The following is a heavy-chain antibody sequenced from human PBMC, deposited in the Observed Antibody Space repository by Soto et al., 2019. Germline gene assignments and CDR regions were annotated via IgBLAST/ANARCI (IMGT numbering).Heavy chain of an antibody. CDR1: GGSVSSSDW. D-gene: IGHD5-12*01. CDR2: IYHTGST. CDR3: ARVGGGLHGYNSGGDAFDI. J-gene: IGHJ3*02. Sequence: QVQLQESGPGLVKPSETLSLTCAVSGGSVSSSDWWSWVRQPPGKGLEWIGEIYHTGSTNYNPSIKGGVTISFNNSKDQFSWRLPSVTAADTAGYFCARVGGGLHGYNSGGDAFDIWGQGTMVTVSS. V-gene: IGHV4-4*02.